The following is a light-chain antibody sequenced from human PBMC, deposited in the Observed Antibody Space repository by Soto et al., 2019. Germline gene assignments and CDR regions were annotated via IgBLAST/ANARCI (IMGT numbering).Light chain of an antibody. CDR3: QQCFSIPQT. J-gene: IGKJ1*01. Sequence: DIQMTQSPSSLSASVGDRITITCRASHSLDNYLSWYQLKPGKAPRLLIYAASNLQRGVPSRFTGSGSGTDFTLTINNLQPDDCAVYYCQQCFSIPQTLGHGTKVETK. CDR1: HSLDNY. CDR2: AAS. V-gene: IGKV1-39*01.